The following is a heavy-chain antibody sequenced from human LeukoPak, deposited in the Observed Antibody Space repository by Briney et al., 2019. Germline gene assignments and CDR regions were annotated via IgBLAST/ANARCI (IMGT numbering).Heavy chain of an antibody. CDR3: ARGSIAADGTRFDP. D-gene: IGHD6-13*01. CDR2: TYYRLKWFN. Sequence: SQTLSLTCAISGYSVSSNSAAWNWIRQSPSRGLECLGSTYYRLKWFNDYALSVKSRIPINPDTSKTQFSLQLNSVPPEDTAVYYCARGSIAADGTRFDPWGQGTLVTVSS. V-gene: IGHV6-1*01. J-gene: IGHJ5*02. CDR1: GYSVSSNSAA.